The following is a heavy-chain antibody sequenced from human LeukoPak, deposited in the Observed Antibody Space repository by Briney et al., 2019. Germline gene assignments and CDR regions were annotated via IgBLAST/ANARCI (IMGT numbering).Heavy chain of an antibody. CDR1: GGSIRSGGYY. CDR2: IYYTGST. J-gene: IGHJ4*02. D-gene: IGHD1-26*01. Sequence: SQTLSLTCTVSGGSIRSGGYYWSWIRQHPGKGLEWIGYIYYTGSTYYNPSLKSRVTISIDTSKNQFSLKLSSVTAADTAVNYCARGEPFDYWGQGTLVTVSS. V-gene: IGHV4-31*03. CDR3: ARGEPFDY.